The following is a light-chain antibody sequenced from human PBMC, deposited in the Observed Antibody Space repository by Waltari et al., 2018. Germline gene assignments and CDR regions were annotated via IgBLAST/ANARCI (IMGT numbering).Light chain of an antibody. CDR3: CSYAGSSTVK. V-gene: IGLV2-23*01. Sequence: QSALTQPASGSGSPGQSITISCTRTSRDVGLYKLPSWDQQHPGKAPRLMIYADSNRPSGSSNRFSGSKSGNTASLTISGLQAEDEAAYYCCSYAGSSTVKFGEGTYLTVL. J-gene: IGLJ2*01. CDR2: ADS. CDR1: SRDVGLYKL.